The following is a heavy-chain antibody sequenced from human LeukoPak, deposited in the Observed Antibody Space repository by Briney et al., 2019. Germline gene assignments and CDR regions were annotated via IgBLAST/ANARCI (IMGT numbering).Heavy chain of an antibody. CDR1: GFTFSSYE. Sequence: GGSLRLSCAASGFTFSSYEMNWVRQAPGKGLEWVSYISSSGSTIYYADSVKGRFTISRDNAKNSLYLQMNSMRAEDTAVYYCARTLPSYDFWSGYSATTHFDYWRQGTLVTVSS. CDR2: ISSSGSTI. V-gene: IGHV3-48*03. D-gene: IGHD3-3*01. J-gene: IGHJ4*02. CDR3: ARTLPSYDFWSGYSATTHFDY.